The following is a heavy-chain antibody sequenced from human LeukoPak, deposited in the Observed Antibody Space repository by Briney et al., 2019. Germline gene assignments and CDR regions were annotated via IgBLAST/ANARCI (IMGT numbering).Heavy chain of an antibody. J-gene: IGHJ4*02. Sequence: ASVKVSCKASGYTFTDYYMHWVRQAPGQGLEWMGWINPNSGGTNYAQKFQGRVTMTRDTSISTAYMELSRLRSDDTAVYYCAKEVHYYDSSDYFPLGYWGQGTLITVSS. V-gene: IGHV1-2*02. D-gene: IGHD3-22*01. CDR2: INPNSGGT. CDR1: GYTFTDYY. CDR3: AKEVHYYDSSDYFPLGY.